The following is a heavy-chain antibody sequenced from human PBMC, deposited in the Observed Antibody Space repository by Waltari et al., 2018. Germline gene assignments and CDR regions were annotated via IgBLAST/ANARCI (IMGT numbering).Heavy chain of an antibody. J-gene: IGHJ4*02. D-gene: IGHD5-12*01. CDR2: FDLEEDET. CDR1: GYTLAELS. Sequence: QVQLVQSGAEVKKPGASVTVSCKVSGYTLAELSVHWVRQAPGKGLEWMGGFDLEEDETIYAQKFQGRVTMTEDTSTDTAYMELSNLSSEDTAVYYCATDHNRQSGYDIWGQGTLVTVSS. V-gene: IGHV1-24*01. CDR3: ATDHNRQSGYDI.